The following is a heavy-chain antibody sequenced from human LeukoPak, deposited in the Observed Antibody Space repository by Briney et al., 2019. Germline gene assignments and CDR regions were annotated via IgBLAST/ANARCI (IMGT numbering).Heavy chain of an antibody. CDR1: SLSISTGGYY. CDR3: ARLTGATSNDAIDI. Sequence: SETLSLTCAVSSLSISTGGYYWSWIRQHPGKGLERIGHIFYSGSTYYNPSLKSRVTIMVDMSNNHFSLKLTSVTAADTAVYYCARLTGATSNDAIDIWGQGTMVTVSS. J-gene: IGHJ3*02. CDR2: IFYSGST. V-gene: IGHV4-31*11. D-gene: IGHD5-12*01.